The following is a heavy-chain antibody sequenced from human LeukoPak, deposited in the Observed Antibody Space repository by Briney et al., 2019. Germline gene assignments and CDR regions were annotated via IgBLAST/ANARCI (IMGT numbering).Heavy chain of an antibody. CDR2: ISSSGTTI. CDR3: ARDHDYGDLPI. J-gene: IGHJ4*02. CDR1: GFTFSSYA. Sequence: GGSLRLSCAASGFTFSSYAMHWVRQAPGKGLEWVSYISSSGTTIYYADSVKGRFTISRDNAKKSLDLQMNSLRAEDTAGYYCARDHDYGDLPIWGQGTLVTVSS. V-gene: IGHV3-48*04. D-gene: IGHD4-17*01.